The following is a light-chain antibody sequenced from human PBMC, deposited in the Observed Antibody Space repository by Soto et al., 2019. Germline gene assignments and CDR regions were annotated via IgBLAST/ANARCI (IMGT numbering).Light chain of an antibody. CDR2: SDT. CDR1: NIGSKG. V-gene: IGLV3-21*04. J-gene: IGLJ2*01. CDR3: EVWVGGGALVV. Sequence: SYELTQPPSESVAPGKTASISCGGNNIGSKGVHWYQQKPGQAPVLVIYSDTDLPPVIPERFSGSNSANLATLTISRVEAGDEAAYYGEVWVGGGALVVFGGGTKVPVL.